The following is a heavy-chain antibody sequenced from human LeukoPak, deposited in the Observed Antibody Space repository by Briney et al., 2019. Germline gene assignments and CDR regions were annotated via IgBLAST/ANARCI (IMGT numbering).Heavy chain of an antibody. CDR3: ARHPSGGWVDY. D-gene: IGHD6-19*01. V-gene: IGHV4-4*07. CDR1: GGSISSFY. Sequence: SETLSLTCTVSGGSISSFYWSWIRQPAGKGLEWIGRIYTTGNTNYNPSLKSRVTMSVDTSKNQFSLELSSVTAADTAVYYCARHPSGGWVDYWGQGTLVTVSS. J-gene: IGHJ4*02. CDR2: IYTTGNT.